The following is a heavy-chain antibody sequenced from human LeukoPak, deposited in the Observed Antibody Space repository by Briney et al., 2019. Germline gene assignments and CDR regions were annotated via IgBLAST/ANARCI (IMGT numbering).Heavy chain of an antibody. D-gene: IGHD2-15*01. V-gene: IGHV4-39*01. CDR2: IYYSGST. Sequence: PSETLSLTCTVSGGSISSSSYYWGWIRLPPGKGLEWIGSIYYSGSTYYNPSLKSRVTISVDTSKNQFSLKLSSVTAADTAVYYCARHERHATKFVVVVAAADYWGQGTLVTVSS. J-gene: IGHJ4*02. CDR3: ARHERHATKFVVVVAAADY. CDR1: GGSISSSSYY.